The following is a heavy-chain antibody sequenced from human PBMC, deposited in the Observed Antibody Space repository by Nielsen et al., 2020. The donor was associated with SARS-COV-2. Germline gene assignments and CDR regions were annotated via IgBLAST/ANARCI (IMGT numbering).Heavy chain of an antibody. CDR1: GFTFSSYA. J-gene: IGHJ3*02. CDR2: ISYDGSNK. D-gene: IGHD1-26*01. V-gene: IGHV3-30-3*01. CDR3: ARPKSGSYFDAFDI. Sequence: GGSLRLSCAASGFTFSSYAMHWVRQAPGKGLEWVAVISYDGSNKYYADSVKGRFTISRDNSKNTLYLQMSSLRAEDTAVYYCARPKSGSYFDAFDIWGQGTMVTVSS.